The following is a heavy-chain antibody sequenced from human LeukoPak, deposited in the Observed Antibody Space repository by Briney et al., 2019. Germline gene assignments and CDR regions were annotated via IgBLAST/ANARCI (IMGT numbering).Heavy chain of an antibody. V-gene: IGHV1-18*01. D-gene: IGHD4-11*01. CDR1: GYSFTSYG. J-gene: IGHJ4*02. CDR3: ARGLQIGFLEY. CDR2: IIAYNGHT. Sequence: ASVKVSCKASGYSFTSYGISCVRQAPGQGVEWMGCIIAYNGHTNYPQKLQGRVTLTTDTSTSTAYMEVRRLTSDATAVYYCARGLQIGFLEYWGQGTLVTVSS.